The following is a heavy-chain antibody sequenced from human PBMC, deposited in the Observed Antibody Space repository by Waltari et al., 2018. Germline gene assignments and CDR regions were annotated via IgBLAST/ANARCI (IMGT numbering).Heavy chain of an antibody. V-gene: IGHV3-33*03. D-gene: IGHD6-19*01. CDR2: IWNDGSHE. CDR1: GFPFDTHA. J-gene: IGHJ4*02. Sequence: QVQLVESGGGVVQPGRFQRLACAASGFPFDTHAMHWVRQAPGKGLEWVAMIWNDGSHEYYADSVKGRLTISRDNSKNTVYLQMSSLRGDDTAMYYCVTDPPYSGWSFAHWGQGTLVTVSS. CDR3: VTDPPYSGWSFAH.